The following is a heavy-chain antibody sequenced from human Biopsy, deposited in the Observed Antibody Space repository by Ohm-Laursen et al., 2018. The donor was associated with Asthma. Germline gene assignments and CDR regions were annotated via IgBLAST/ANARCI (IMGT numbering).Heavy chain of an antibody. CDR2: IKLDGGVT. V-gene: IGHV3-7*05. D-gene: IGHD2-15*01. CDR1: GFTFGTYD. CDR3: ARGGGAMDV. J-gene: IGHJ6*02. Sequence: SLRLSCTASGFTFGTYDMTWVRQAAGKGLEWVANIKLDGGVTKYVDSVRGRFTISRDNAKNSLYLQMNGLRAEDTALYYCARGGGAMDVWGQGTTVTVSS.